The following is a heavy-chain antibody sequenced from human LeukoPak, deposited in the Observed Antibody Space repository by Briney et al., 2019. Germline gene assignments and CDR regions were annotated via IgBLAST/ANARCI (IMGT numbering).Heavy chain of an antibody. Sequence: GASVKVSCKASGYTFTSYGISWGRQAPGQGLEWMGWISAYNGNTNYAQKLQGRVTMTTDTSTSTAYMELRSLRSDDTAVYYCARLPVPRNAYGDYYFDYWGQGTLVTVSS. CDR1: GYTFTSYG. CDR3: ARLPVPRNAYGDYYFDY. CDR2: ISAYNGNT. V-gene: IGHV1-18*01. D-gene: IGHD4-17*01. J-gene: IGHJ4*02.